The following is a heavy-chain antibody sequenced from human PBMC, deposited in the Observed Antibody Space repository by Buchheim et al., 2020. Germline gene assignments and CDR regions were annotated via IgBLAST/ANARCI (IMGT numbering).Heavy chain of an antibody. CDR1: GFSFSSYS. V-gene: IGHV3-21*01. D-gene: IGHD3-22*01. CDR2: ISSYSSYM. J-gene: IGHJ4*02. Sequence: EVQLVESGGGLVKPGGSLRLSCAASGFSFSSYSMNWVRQAPGKGLEWVSSISSYSSYMYYADSVKGRFTIPRDNAKNSIYLHMNSLRVEDTAVYFCVRDPDSSGSGDYWGQGTL. CDR3: VRDPDSSGSGDY.